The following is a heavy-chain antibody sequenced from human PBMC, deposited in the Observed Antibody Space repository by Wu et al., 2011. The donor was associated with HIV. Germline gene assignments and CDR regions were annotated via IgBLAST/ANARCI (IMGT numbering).Heavy chain of an antibody. CDR2: MNPNSGNT. J-gene: IGHJ5*02. Sequence: QVQLVQSGAEVKKPGASVKVSCKASGYTFTSYDIKWVRQATGQGLEWMGWMNPNSGNTGYAQKFQGRVTMTRNTSISTAYMELSSLRSEDTAVYYCARGLKSASPLSHPVQPWFDPWAREPWSPSPQ. CDR3: ARGLKSASPLSHPVQPWFDP. CDR1: GYTFTSYD. D-gene: IGHD1-1*01. V-gene: IGHV1-8*02.